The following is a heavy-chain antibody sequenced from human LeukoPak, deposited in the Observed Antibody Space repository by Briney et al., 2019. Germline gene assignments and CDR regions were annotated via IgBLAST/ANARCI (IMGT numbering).Heavy chain of an antibody. J-gene: IGHJ4*02. Sequence: ASVKVSCKASGYTFTGYYMHWVRQAPGQGLEWMGWINPNSGGTNYAQKFQGRVTMTRDTSISTAYMELSRLRSDDTAVYYCARQEGFGPFTTVVTPMDYWGQGTLVTVSS. CDR3: ARQEGFGPFTTVVTPMDY. CDR1: GYTFTGYY. CDR2: INPNSGGT. D-gene: IGHD4-23*01. V-gene: IGHV1-2*02.